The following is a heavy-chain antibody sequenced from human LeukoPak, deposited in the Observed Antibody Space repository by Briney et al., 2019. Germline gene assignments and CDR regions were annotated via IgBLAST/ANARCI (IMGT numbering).Heavy chain of an antibody. J-gene: IGHJ4*02. CDR2: IDWDDAK. D-gene: IGHD2-15*01. CDR3: ARIYSRGPLFDY. Sequence: SGPTLVNPTQTPTLTCTFSGFSLSTSGMRVSWIRQPPGKALEWLARIDWDDAKFYSTSLKTRLTISKDTSKNQVVLTMTNMDPVDTATYYCARIYSRGPLFDYWGQGTLVTVSS. V-gene: IGHV2-70*04. CDR1: GFSLSTSGMR.